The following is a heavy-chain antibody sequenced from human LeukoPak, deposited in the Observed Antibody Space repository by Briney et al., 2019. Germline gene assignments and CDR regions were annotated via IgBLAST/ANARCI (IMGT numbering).Heavy chain of an antibody. J-gene: IGHJ3*02. V-gene: IGHV3-53*01. CDR1: GFSVSNTY. Sequence: PGGSLRLSCAASGFSVSNTYMIWVRQAPGKGLEWVSIIYSDGTTYYPNSVKGRFTTSRDHSKNTLYLQMNSLRAEDTAVYYCARDEGYGSGSFDIWGQGTVVTVSS. CDR2: IYSDGTT. D-gene: IGHD3-10*01. CDR3: ARDEGYGSGSFDI.